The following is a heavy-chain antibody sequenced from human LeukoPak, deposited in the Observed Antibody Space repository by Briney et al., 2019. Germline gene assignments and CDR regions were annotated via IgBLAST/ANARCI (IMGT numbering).Heavy chain of an antibody. CDR1: GGTFSSYA. V-gene: IGHV1-69*04. J-gene: IGHJ4*02. CDR3: ARDIPPQEGLDY. CDR2: IIPILGIA. Sequence: ASVKVSCKASGGTFSSYAISWVRQAPGQGLEWMGRIIPILGIANYAQKFQGRVTITADKSTSTAYMELSSLRSEDTAVYYCARDIPPQEGLDYWGQGTLVTVSS.